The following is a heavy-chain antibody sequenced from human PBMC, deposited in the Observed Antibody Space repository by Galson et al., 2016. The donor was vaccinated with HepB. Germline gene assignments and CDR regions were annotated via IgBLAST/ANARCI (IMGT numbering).Heavy chain of an antibody. V-gene: IGHV3-30*14. D-gene: IGHD3-22*01. Sequence: SLRLSCADSGFTFSDNAMHWVRQAPGKGLEWVALISFDGTEKYYADSVRGRFTISRDNSKNTLYLQMNSLRAADTAVYYCARQEERRFYYDSSGYSGYYYYGMDVWGQGTTVTVSS. CDR1: GFTFSDNA. CDR3: ARQEERRFYYDSSGYSGYYYYGMDV. J-gene: IGHJ6*02. CDR2: ISFDGTEK.